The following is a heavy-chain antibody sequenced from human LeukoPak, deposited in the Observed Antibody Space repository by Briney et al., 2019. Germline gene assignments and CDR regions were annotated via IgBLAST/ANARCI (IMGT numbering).Heavy chain of an antibody. CDR3: AKGGRGNGEVY. J-gene: IGHJ4*02. CDR2: IKQDGSEK. V-gene: IGHV3-7*01. Sequence: GGSLRLSCAVSGFTFSSYWMNWVRQAPGKGLEWVANIKQDGSEKNYVDSVKGRFTISRDNAKSSLFLQMNDPRAEDTAVYYCAKGGRGNGEVYWGQGTLVTVSS. D-gene: IGHD2-8*01. CDR1: GFTFSSYW.